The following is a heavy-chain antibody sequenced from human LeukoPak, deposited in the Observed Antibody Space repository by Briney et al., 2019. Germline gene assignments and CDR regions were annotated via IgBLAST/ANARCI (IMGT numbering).Heavy chain of an antibody. D-gene: IGHD3-22*01. CDR1: GGPMRRDY. Sequence: SDTLSLTCTVCGGPMRRDYWSWIRQPPGKGLEGIGYIYYRGMTNYHPSLKSRVTIFVDPFKKQFFLEVSSVTAADTAVYYCARLHYDSSGYYYFDYWGQGTLVTVSS. V-gene: IGHV4-59*08. J-gene: IGHJ4*02. CDR2: IYYRGMT. CDR3: ARLHYDSSGYYYFDY.